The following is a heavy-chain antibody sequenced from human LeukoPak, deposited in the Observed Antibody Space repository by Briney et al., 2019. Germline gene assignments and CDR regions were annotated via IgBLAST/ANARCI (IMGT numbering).Heavy chain of an antibody. CDR2: ISSSSSTM. J-gene: IGHJ6*03. Sequence: GGSLRLSCAASGFTFSSYSMNWVRQAPGKGLEWVPYISSSSSTMYYADSVKGRFTISRDKAKNSLYLQMNSLRAEDTAVYYCARDDYTAINYYMDVWGKGTTVTVSS. CDR1: GFTFSSYS. V-gene: IGHV3-48*01. CDR3: ARDDYTAINYYMDV. D-gene: IGHD3-3*01.